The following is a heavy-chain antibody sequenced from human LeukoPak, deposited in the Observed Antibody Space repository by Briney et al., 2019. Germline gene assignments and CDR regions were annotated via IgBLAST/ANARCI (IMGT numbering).Heavy chain of an antibody. CDR1: GFTFSSYA. J-gene: IGHJ4*02. CDR2: ISGSGGST. CDR3: AKDKFRAYYYDSSGYPFDY. V-gene: IGHV3-23*01. D-gene: IGHD3-22*01. Sequence: PGGSLRLSCAASGFTFSSYAMSWVRQAPGKGLEWVSAISGSGGSTYYADSVKGRFTISRDNSKNTLYLQMNSLRAEDTAVYYCAKDKFRAYYYDSSGYPFDYWGQGTLVTVSS.